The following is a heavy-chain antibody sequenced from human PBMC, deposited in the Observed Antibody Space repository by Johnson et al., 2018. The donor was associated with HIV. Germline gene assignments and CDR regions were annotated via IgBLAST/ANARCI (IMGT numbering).Heavy chain of an antibody. CDR3: ARDGPYYDSSGYYYGTVFYAFDI. CDR2: IRYDGSNK. D-gene: IGHD3-22*01. CDR1: GFTFSSYG. V-gene: IGHV3-30*02. J-gene: IGHJ3*02. Sequence: VQLVESGGGVVQPGGSLRLSCAASGFTFSSYGMHWVRQAPGKGLEWVAFIRYDGSNKYYADSVKGRFTISRDISKNTLYMQMNSLRAEDTAVYYCARDGPYYDSSGYYYGTVFYAFDIWGQGTMVTVSS.